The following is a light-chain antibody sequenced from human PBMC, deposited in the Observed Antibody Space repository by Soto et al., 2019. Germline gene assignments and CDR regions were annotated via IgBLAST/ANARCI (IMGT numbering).Light chain of an antibody. CDR3: QQYDRFTWT. CDR2: DAS. J-gene: IGKJ1*01. CDR1: QTISSW. V-gene: IGKV1-5*01. Sequence: DIQMTQSPSTLPASVGDRVTITCRASQTISSWLAWYQQKPGKAPKLLIYDASSLKSGVPSRFSGSGSGTEFTLTISRLQPDDFATYYCQQYDRFTWTFGQGTKVDIK.